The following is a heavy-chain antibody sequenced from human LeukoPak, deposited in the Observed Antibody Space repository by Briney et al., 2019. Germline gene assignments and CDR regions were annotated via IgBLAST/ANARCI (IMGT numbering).Heavy chain of an antibody. CDR1: GGSISKYY. Sequence: KPSETLSLTCTVSGGSISKYYWSWIRQPPGKGLEWIGYIYSSGSTNYNPSLKSRVTMSVDTSKNQFSLKVSSVTAADTAVYYCARVFDSGSQAYFYYMDVWGKGTTVTIFS. J-gene: IGHJ6*03. CDR3: ARVFDSGSQAYFYYMDV. V-gene: IGHV4-59*01. CDR2: IYSSGST. D-gene: IGHD3-10*01.